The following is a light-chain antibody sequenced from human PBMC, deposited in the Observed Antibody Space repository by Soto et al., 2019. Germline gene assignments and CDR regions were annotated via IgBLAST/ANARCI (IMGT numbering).Light chain of an antibody. Sequence: DIVLTQSPATLSLSPGQTATLYCRASQSVSSYLAWYQQKAGQAPRLLIYEGSNRATGIPTRFSGSGSGTEFTLTISGLQSEDFAVYYCQQYSNWPPITFGQGTRLEIK. J-gene: IGKJ5*01. CDR3: QQYSNWPPIT. CDR1: QSVSSY. V-gene: IGKV3-11*01. CDR2: EGS.